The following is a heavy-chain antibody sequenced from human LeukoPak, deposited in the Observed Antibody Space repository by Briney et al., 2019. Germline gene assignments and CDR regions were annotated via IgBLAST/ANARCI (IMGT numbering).Heavy chain of an antibody. CDR3: AHVGTMTGLYLGS. CDR2: ISSSSSYI. CDR1: GFTFSSYS. J-gene: IGHJ4*02. V-gene: IGHV3-21*03. D-gene: IGHD1-7*01. Sequence: GGSLRLSCAASGFTFSSYSMNWVRQAPGKGLEWVSSISSSSSYIYYADSVKGRFTISRDNAKNSLYLQMNSLRADDTAVYYCAHVGTMTGLYLGSWGQGTLVTVSS.